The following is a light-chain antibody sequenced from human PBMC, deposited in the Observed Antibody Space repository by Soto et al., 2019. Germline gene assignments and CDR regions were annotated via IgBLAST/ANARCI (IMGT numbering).Light chain of an antibody. Sequence: DIQMTQSPFSLSASVGDRVTITCRASQSISNYLNWYQQRPGKAPKLLIYAASNLQSGVPSRFSGSRSGTDFTLTVSSLQPEDFATYYCQQSYSAPRTFGQGTKLESK. CDR2: AAS. CDR3: QQSYSAPRT. J-gene: IGKJ2*01. CDR1: QSISNY. V-gene: IGKV1-39*01.